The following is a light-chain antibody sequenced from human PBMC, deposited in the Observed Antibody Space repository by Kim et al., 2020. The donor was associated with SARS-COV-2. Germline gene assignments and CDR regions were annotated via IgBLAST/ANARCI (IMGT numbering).Light chain of an antibody. CDR3: QQYCSSPLT. V-gene: IGKV3-20*01. CDR1: QSVSSSY. J-gene: IGKJ4*01. Sequence: SPAESATPSCRASQSVSSSYLAWYQQKPGQAPRLLIYGASSRATGIPDRFSGSGSGTDFTLTINRLEPEDFAVYYCQQYCSSPLTFGGGTKVDIK. CDR2: GAS.